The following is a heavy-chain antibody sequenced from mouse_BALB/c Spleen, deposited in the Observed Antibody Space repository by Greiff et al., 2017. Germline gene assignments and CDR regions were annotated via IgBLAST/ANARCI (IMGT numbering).Heavy chain of an antibody. CDR3: ARQVAYYAMDY. V-gene: IGHV3-2*02. J-gene: IGHJ4*01. D-gene: IGHD6-1*01. CDR1: GYSITSDYA. CDR2: ISYSGST. Sequence: EVHLVESGPGLVKPSQSLSLTCTVTGYSITSDYAWNWIRQFPGNKLEWMGYISYSGSTSYNPSLKSRISITRDTSKNQFFLQLYSVTTEDTATYYCARQVAYYAMDYWGQGTSVTVSS.